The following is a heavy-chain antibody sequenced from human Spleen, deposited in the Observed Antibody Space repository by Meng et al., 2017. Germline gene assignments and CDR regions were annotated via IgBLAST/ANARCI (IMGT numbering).Heavy chain of an antibody. CDR1: GGSFSDYY. CDR3: ARGPTTMAHDFDY. V-gene: IGHV4-34*01. J-gene: IGHJ4*02. Sequence: QVQLQPGGEGLLKPSEVLSPSCVVSGGSFSDYYWSWSRQPPGKGLEWIGEINHSGSTNYNPSLESRATISVDTSQNNLSLKLSSVTAADSAVYYCARGPTTMAHDFDYWGQGTLVTVSS. CDR2: INHSGST. D-gene: IGHD4-11*01.